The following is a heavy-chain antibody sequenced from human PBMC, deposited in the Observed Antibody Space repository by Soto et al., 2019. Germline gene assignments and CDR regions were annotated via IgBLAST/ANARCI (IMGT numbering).Heavy chain of an antibody. CDR2: ISSSSSYI. Sequence: GGSLRLSCAASGFTFSSYSMNWVRQAPGKGLEWVSSISSSSSYIYYADSEKGRFTISRDNAKNSLYLQMNSLRAEDTAVYYCARDSSFQHSGYDFYYWGQGTLVTVSS. D-gene: IGHD5-12*01. J-gene: IGHJ4*02. CDR1: GFTFSSYS. CDR3: ARDSSFQHSGYDFYY. V-gene: IGHV3-21*01.